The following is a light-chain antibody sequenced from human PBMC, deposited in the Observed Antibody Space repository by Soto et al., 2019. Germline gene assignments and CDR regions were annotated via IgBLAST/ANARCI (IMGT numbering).Light chain of an antibody. V-gene: IGKV1-5*01. CDR2: DAS. CDR3: QQYNSYST. J-gene: IGKJ1*01. CDR1: QSISTW. Sequence: PSTLSASVGDRVTITCRASQSISTWLAWYQQKPGKAPKLLIYDASSLESGVPSRFSGSGSGTEFTLTISSLQPEDFASYYCQQYNSYSTFGQGTKVDIK.